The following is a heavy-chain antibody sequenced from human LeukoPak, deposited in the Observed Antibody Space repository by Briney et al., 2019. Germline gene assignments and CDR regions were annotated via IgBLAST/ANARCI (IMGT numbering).Heavy chain of an antibody. D-gene: IGHD1-26*01. CDR2: IYTSGST. V-gene: IGHV4-61*02. Sequence: SQTLSLTCTVSGGSISSGSYYWSWIRQPAGKGLEWIGRIYTSGSTNYNPSLKSRVTISVDTSKNQFSLKLSSVTAADTAVYYCARGRGSGYYFDYWGQGTLVTVSS. J-gene: IGHJ4*02. CDR1: GGSISSGSYY. CDR3: ARGRGSGYYFDY.